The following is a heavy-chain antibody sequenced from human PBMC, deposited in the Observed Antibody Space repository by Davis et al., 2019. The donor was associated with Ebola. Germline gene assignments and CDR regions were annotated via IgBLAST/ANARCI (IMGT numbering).Heavy chain of an antibody. D-gene: IGHD4-11*01. CDR2: IRSDGINR. V-gene: IGHV3-30*02. CDR1: GFIFSSYV. CDR3: ARRNQGVTTFYYGMDV. Sequence: GESLKISCAASGFIFSSYVIHWVRQAPGKGLEWVAFIRSDGINRYYTDSVKGRFTISRDNAKNSLYLQMNSLRDEDTAVYYCARRNQGVTTFYYGMDVWGQGTTVTVSS. J-gene: IGHJ6*02.